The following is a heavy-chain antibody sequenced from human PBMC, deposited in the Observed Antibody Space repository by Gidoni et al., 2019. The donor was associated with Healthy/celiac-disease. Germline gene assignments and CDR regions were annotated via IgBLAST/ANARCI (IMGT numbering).Heavy chain of an antibody. D-gene: IGHD2-15*01. CDR1: GFTFSSYG. J-gene: IGHJ4*02. Sequence: QVQLVESGGGVVQPGRSLRLSCAASGFTFSSYGMHWVRQAPGKGLEWVAVISYDGSNKYYADSVKGRLTISRDNSKNTLYLQMNSLRAEDTAVYYCARGYCSGGSCYPIGRRLDFDYWGQGTLVTVSS. CDR2: ISYDGSNK. V-gene: IGHV3-30*03. CDR3: ARGYCSGGSCYPIGRRLDFDY.